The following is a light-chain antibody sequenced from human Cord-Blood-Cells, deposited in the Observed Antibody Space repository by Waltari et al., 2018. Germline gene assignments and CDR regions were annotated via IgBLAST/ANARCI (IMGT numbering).Light chain of an antibody. CDR1: QAISSI. Sequence: DIQMTQSPSSLSASVGDRVTITCRASQAISSILNWYQQKPGNVPKLLIYAASILQSGVPSRFSGSGSGTDFTLTISSLQPEEFATYYCQQSYSTLMYSFGQETKLYIK. V-gene: IGKV1-39*01. J-gene: IGKJ2*03. CDR2: AAS. CDR3: QQSYSTLMYS.